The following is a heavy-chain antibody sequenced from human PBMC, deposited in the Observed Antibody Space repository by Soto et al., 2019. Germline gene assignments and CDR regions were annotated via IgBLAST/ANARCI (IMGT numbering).Heavy chain of an antibody. CDR1: GFTFSDYQ. J-gene: IGHJ4*02. Sequence: GGSLRLSCAASGFTFSDYQMSWVRQAPGKGLEWVSYISSSDDIIYYTDSVKGRFTISRDNAKNSLDLQMNSLRVEDTAVYYCARDLGYYASSGYFDYWGQGTLVTASS. CDR3: ARDLGYYASSGYFDY. V-gene: IGHV3-11*01. D-gene: IGHD3-22*01. CDR2: ISSSDDII.